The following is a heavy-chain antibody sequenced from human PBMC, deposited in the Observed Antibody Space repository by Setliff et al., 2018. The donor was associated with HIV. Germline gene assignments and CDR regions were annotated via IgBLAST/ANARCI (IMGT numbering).Heavy chain of an antibody. Sequence: ASVKVSCKPSGYTFTTYGLSWVRQAPGQGLEWMGWISTYSDERSYAQNLQGRVTMTTDTSTSTAYMELRSLRSEDTAVYYCARVRQGGVDTAMVDWGQGTLVTVSS. CDR2: ISTYSDER. D-gene: IGHD5-18*01. V-gene: IGHV1-18*01. CDR3: ARVRQGGVDTAMVD. J-gene: IGHJ4*02. CDR1: GYTFTTYG.